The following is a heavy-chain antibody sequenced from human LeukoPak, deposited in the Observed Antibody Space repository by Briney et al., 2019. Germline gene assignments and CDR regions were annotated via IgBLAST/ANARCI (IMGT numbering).Heavy chain of an antibody. CDR2: IKSKTDGGTT. D-gene: IGHD3-22*01. J-gene: IGHJ4*02. CDR1: GFTFSNAW. Sequence: GGSLRLSCAASGFTFSNAWMSWVRQAPGKGLEWVGRIKSKTDGGTTDYAAPVKGRFTISRDDSKNTLYLQMNSLKTEDTAVYYCTTDYYYYDSSGYYYVGYWGQGTLVTVSS. V-gene: IGHV3-15*01. CDR3: TTDYYYYDSSGYYYVGY.